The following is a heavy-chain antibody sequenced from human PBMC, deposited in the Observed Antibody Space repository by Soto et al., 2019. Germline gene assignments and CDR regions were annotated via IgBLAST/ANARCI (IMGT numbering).Heavy chain of an antibody. CDR1: GFTFSNAW. Sequence: GGSLRLSCAASGFTFSNAWMSWVRQAPGKGLEWVGRIKSKTDGGTTDYAAPVKGRFTISRDDSKNTLYLQMNSLKTEDTAVYYCTTEPGYSYGYYYCGMHVWGQATSVTVSS. J-gene: IGHJ6*02. V-gene: IGHV3-15*01. D-gene: IGHD5-18*01. CDR2: IKSKTDGGTT. CDR3: TTEPGYSYGYYYCGMHV.